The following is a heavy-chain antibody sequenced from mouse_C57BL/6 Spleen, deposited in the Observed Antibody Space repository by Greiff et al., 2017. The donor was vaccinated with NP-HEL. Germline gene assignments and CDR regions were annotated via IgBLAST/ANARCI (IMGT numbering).Heavy chain of an antibody. CDR1: GYTFTSYW. J-gene: IGHJ4*01. V-gene: IGHV1-64*01. CDR3: ARSEFYYDGYPLYAMDY. Sequence: QVQLQQPGAELVKPGASVKLSCKASGYTFTSYWMHWVKQRPGQGLEWIGMIHLNIGITNYNEKFKNKATLTVDKSSSTAYMQISSLTSEDSAVYYGARSEFYYDGYPLYAMDYWGQGTSVTVSS. D-gene: IGHD2-3*01. CDR2: IHLNIGIT.